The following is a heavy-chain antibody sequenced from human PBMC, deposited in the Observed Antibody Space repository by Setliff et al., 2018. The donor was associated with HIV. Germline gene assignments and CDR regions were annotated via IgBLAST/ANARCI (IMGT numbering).Heavy chain of an antibody. CDR3: ARLSPLDWPLDY. J-gene: IGHJ4*02. CDR2: IYYSGST. CDR1: GGSISSYY. Sequence: SETLSLTCTVSGGSISSYYWSWIRQPPGKGLEWIGYIYYSGSTNYNPSLKSRVTISIDPSKDHFSLKLRSVTAADTAVYYCARLSPLDWPLDYWGQGTLVTVSS. D-gene: IGHD3-9*01. V-gene: IGHV4-59*08.